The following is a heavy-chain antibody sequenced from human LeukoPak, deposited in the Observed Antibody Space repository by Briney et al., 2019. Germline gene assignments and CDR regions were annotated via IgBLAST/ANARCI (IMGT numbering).Heavy chain of an antibody. Sequence: ASVKVSCKASGYTFTNYYMHWVRQAPGQGLEWMGWISAYNGNTNYAQKLQGRVTVTTDTSTSTAYMELRSLRSDDTAVYYCARENGDDGLDYWGQGTLVTVSS. CDR2: ISAYNGNT. CDR1: GYTFTNYY. D-gene: IGHD7-27*01. J-gene: IGHJ4*02. V-gene: IGHV1-18*04. CDR3: ARENGDDGLDY.